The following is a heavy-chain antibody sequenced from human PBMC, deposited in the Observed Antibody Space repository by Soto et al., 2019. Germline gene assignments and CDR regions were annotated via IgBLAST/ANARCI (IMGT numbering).Heavy chain of an antibody. CDR1: GYRFVTYW. J-gene: IGHJ6*02. CDR2: IDPADSLA. D-gene: IGHD1-1*01. Sequence: PGQSPKISCQGSGYRFVTYWIHWVREAPGKGLEWLGRIDPADSLATYNPSLEDHVMIWTDKSVNTAYLHWNTLQATDTGIYYCARATRCGGMMDYARDLWGQGTSVTAP. CDR3: ARATRCGGMMDYARDL. V-gene: IGHV5-10-1*01.